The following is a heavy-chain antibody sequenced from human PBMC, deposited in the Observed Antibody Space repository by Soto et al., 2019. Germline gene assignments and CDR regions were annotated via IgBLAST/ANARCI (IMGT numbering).Heavy chain of an antibody. CDR1: GFTFSDHC. D-gene: IGHD3-10*01. Sequence: EVQLVESGGGLVQPGGSLRLSCAASGFTFSDHCMDWVRQAPGKGLEWVGRARNTGNSYATEYAASVKGRFTISGDDSKNSLYLQMNSLKAEDTAVYYCARERGPYYYGSGSPGDFDYWGQGTLVTVSS. CDR2: ARNTGNSYAT. V-gene: IGHV3-72*01. CDR3: ARERGPYYYGSGSPGDFDY. J-gene: IGHJ4*02.